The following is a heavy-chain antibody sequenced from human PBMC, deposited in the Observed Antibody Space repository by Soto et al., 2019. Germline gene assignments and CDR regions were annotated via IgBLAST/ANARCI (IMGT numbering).Heavy chain of an antibody. J-gene: IGHJ4*02. Sequence: AVSGYSISSGYYWGWIRQPPGKGLEWIGSIYHSGSTYYNPSLKSRVTISVDTSKNQFSLKLSSVTAADTAVYYCAREKLVATQFDYWGQGTLVTVSS. CDR2: IYHSGST. D-gene: IGHD5-12*01. CDR3: AREKLVATQFDY. CDR1: GYSISSGYY. V-gene: IGHV4-38-2*01.